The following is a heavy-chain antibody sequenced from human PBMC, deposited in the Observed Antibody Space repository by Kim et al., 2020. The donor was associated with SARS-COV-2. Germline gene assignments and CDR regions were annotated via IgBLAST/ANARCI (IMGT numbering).Heavy chain of an antibody. J-gene: IGHJ4*02. V-gene: IGHV6-1*01. CDR3: ARGKFFDY. CDR2: KWYK. Sequence: KWYKDYAPSVKNQITIKPDTSKNQVSLQLNSVTPEDTAVYFCARGKFFDYWGQGTLVTVSS.